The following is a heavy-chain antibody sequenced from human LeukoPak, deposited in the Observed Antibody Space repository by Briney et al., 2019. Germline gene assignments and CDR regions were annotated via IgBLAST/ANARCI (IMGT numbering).Heavy chain of an antibody. Sequence: SGPALVKPTQTLTLTCTFSGFSLSTSGMCVSWIRQPPGKALEWLARIDWDDDKYYSTSLKTRLTISKDTSNNQVVLTMTNMDPVDRATYYCARTRTYYDILTGYHTYYYYGMDVWGQGTTVTVSS. D-gene: IGHD3-9*01. J-gene: IGHJ6*02. CDR3: ARTRTYYDILTGYHTYYYYGMDV. CDR2: IDWDDDK. CDR1: GFSLSTSGMC. V-gene: IGHV2-70*11.